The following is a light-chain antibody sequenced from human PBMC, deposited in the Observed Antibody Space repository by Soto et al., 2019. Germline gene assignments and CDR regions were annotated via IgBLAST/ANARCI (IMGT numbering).Light chain of an antibody. Sequence: QSVLTQPASVSGSPGQSITISCTGTSSDVGGYNYLSWYQQHPGQAPKVMIDEVSNRPSGVSNRFSGSKSGNTASLTISGLQAEDEADYFCSSYTTSGTPVFGGGTKLTVL. CDR1: SSDVGGYNY. V-gene: IGLV2-14*01. CDR3: SSYTTSGTPV. CDR2: EVS. J-gene: IGLJ3*02.